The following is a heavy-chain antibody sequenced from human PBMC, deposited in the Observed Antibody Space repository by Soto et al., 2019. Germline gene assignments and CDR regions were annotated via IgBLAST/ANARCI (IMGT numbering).Heavy chain of an antibody. CDR2: LYDVDGS. V-gene: IGHV3-53*01. CDR1: GLTVSGKKY. Sequence: GGSMRLSCAAFGLTVSGKKYVAWVRQAPGKGLEWVSALYDVDGSFYADSVKGRFTTSSDSSKTTVYLQMNGLRPDDTAVYYCATWHEREHAYDVWGQGTTVTVSS. CDR3: ATWHEREHAYDV. J-gene: IGHJ3*01. D-gene: IGHD1-1*01.